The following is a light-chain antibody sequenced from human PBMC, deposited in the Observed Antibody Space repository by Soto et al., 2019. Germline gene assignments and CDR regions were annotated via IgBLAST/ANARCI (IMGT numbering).Light chain of an antibody. CDR2: AAS. J-gene: IGKJ1*01. Sequence: DIQMTQSPSSLSASVGDTVTITCRASQGISNYLAWYQQKPGQVPNLLIYAASTLQSGVPSRFRGSGSGTDFTLTISSLLPEDVATYDCQKYNHAPRTFGQGTKVEI. V-gene: IGKV1-27*01. CDR3: QKYNHAPRT. CDR1: QGISNY.